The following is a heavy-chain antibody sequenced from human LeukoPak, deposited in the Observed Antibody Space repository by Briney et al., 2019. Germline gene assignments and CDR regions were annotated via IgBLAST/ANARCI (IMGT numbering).Heavy chain of an antibody. J-gene: IGHJ4*02. Sequence: PGGSLRLSCAASGFTFSNYAMSWVRQAPGRGLEWVSTISASGSSTYYADSVKGRFTISKDNSKNTLYLQMISLRAEDTAVYFCAKDQGTGYSSGWYLDYWGQGTLVTVSS. CDR2: ISASGSST. D-gene: IGHD6-19*01. V-gene: IGHV3-23*01. CDR1: GFTFSNYA. CDR3: AKDQGTGYSSGWYLDY.